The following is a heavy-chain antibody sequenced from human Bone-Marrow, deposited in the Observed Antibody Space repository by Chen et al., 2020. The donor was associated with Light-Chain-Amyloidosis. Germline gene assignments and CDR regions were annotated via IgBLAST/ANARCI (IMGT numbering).Heavy chain of an antibody. CDR2: INHSGST. CDR1: GGSFSGYY. Sequence: QVQLQQWGAGLLKPSETLSLTCAVYGGSFSGYYWSWIRQPPGKGLEWIGEINHSGSTNYNPSLKSRVTISVDTSKNRFSLKLSSVTAADTAVYYCARGKNAVTRYYFDYWGQGTLVTVSS. J-gene: IGHJ4*02. D-gene: IGHD4-17*01. V-gene: IGHV4-34*01. CDR3: ARGKNAVTRYYFDY.